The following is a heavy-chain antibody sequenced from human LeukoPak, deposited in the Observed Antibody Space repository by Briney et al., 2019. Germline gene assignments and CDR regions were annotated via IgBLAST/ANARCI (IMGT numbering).Heavy chain of an antibody. CDR3: AGLVGRYSSGLYYYYFDY. D-gene: IGHD3-22*01. J-gene: IGHJ4*02. V-gene: IGHV4-4*02. Sequence: SETLSLTCTVSGDSINSLDLWSWVRQPPGKGLEWIGETYLSGTTHSNPSVKSRVTISIDKSKNQFFLNLSFVTAADTAVYYCAGLVGRYSSGLYYYYFDYWGQGTLVTVSS. CDR1: GDSINSLDL. CDR2: TYLSGTT.